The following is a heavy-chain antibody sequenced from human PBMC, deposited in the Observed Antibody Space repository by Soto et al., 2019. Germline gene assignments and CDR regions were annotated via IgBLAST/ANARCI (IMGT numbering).Heavy chain of an antibody. J-gene: IGHJ4*02. V-gene: IGHV1-69*01. CDR1: GGTFSSYA. D-gene: IGHD6-6*01. Sequence: QVQLVQSGAEVKKPGSSVKVSCKASGGTFSSYAISWVRQAPGQGLEWMGGIIPIFGTANYAQKFQGRVTITADESTSTAYMELSSLRSDDTAVYYCARGPWYSSSYYFDYWGQGTLVTVSS. CDR2: IIPIFGTA. CDR3: ARGPWYSSSYYFDY.